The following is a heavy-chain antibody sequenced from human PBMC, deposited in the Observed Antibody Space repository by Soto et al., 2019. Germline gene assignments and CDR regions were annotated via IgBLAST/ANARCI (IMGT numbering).Heavy chain of an antibody. V-gene: IGHV4-59*01. J-gene: IGHJ4*02. Sequence: PSETLSLTCSVSGGSIRGYYWTWIRQSPGGRLEWLGFISDSGKTDSDASLKGRLAISLDTSRSQFSLRLTSVTAADTALYYCARGRAIYGEWDYYDYWGQGALVTVSS. D-gene: IGHD1-26*01. CDR2: ISDSGKT. CDR3: ARGRAIYGEWDYYDY. CDR1: GGSIRGYY.